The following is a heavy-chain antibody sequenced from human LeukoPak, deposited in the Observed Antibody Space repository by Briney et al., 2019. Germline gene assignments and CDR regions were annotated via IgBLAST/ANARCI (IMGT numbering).Heavy chain of an antibody. D-gene: IGHD1-26*01. Sequence: GGSLRLSCAASGFTFSSYSMNWVRQAPGKGLEWVSTIGGAAGSRNFADSVRGRFTISRDNSNNTLFLHMTNLRAEDTAVYYCARDRDIILMGHGMDVWGQGTTATVSS. CDR3: ARDRDIILMGHGMDV. CDR2: IGGAAGSR. J-gene: IGHJ6*02. V-gene: IGHV3-23*01. CDR1: GFTFSSYS.